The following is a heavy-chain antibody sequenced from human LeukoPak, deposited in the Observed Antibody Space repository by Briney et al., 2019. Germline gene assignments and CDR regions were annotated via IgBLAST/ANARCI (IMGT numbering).Heavy chain of an antibody. CDR3: AIELHLGSGGNSDYYYGMDV. V-gene: IGHV3-11*01. J-gene: IGHJ6*02. Sequence: PGGSLRLSCAASGFTFSDYYMSWIRQAPGKGLEWVSYISSSGSTIYYADSVKGRFTISRDNAKNSLYLQMNSLRAEDTAVYYCAIELHLGSGGNSDYYYGMDVWGQGTTVTASS. CDR2: ISSSGSTI. D-gene: IGHD3-16*01. CDR1: GFTFSDYY.